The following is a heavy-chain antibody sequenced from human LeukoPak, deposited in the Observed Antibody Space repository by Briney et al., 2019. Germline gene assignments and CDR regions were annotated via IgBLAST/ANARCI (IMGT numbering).Heavy chain of an antibody. D-gene: IGHD2-2*01. CDR1: GYIFTSHF. CDR3: ARVGGYCTTTSCSYGMDV. Sequence: ASVKVSCKAAGYIFTSHFMHWVRQAPGQGLECMGWINPYSGDTNYARKFQGRVTMTRDKSISTAYMELSRLRSDDTAVFYCARVGGYCTTTSCSYGMDVWGQGTTVTVSS. CDR2: INPYSGDT. J-gene: IGHJ6*02. V-gene: IGHV1-2*02.